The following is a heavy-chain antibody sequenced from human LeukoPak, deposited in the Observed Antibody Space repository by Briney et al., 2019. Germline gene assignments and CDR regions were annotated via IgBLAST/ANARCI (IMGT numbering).Heavy chain of an antibody. D-gene: IGHD6-13*01. CDR3: ARDNGVMAAAEYYFDY. CDR1: GFTFSSYA. V-gene: IGHV3-7*01. J-gene: IGHJ4*02. Sequence: GGSLRLSCAASGFTFSSYAMSWVRQAPGEGLEWVANIKQDGSEKYYVDSVKGRFTISRDNAKNSLYLQMNSLRAEDTAVYYCARDNGVMAAAEYYFDYWGQGTLVTVSS. CDR2: IKQDGSEK.